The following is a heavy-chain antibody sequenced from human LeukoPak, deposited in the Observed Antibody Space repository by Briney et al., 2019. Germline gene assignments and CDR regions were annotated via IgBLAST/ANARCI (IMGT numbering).Heavy chain of an antibody. Sequence: GGSLRLSWAASGFTFSSYSMNWVRQAPGEGLEWVSSISSSSSYIYYADSVKGRFTISRDNAKNSLYLQMNSLRAEDTAVYYCARVISVAGYDYWGQGTLVTVSS. D-gene: IGHD6-19*01. V-gene: IGHV3-21*01. J-gene: IGHJ4*02. CDR3: ARVISVAGYDY. CDR2: ISSSSSYI. CDR1: GFTFSSYS.